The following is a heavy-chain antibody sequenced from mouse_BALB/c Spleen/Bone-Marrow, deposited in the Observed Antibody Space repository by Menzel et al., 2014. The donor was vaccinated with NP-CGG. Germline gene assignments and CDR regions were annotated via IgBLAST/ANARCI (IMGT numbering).Heavy chain of an antibody. CDR2: INPSNGGT. Sequence: QVQLQQSGAELVKPGASVKLSCKASGYTFTSYYMYWVKRRPGQGLEWIGEINPSNGGTNFNEKFKSKATLTVDKSSSTACMQLSSLTSEDSAVYYCTRSYYGNYFDVWGAGTTVTVSS. CDR1: GYTFTSYY. V-gene: IGHV1S81*02. D-gene: IGHD2-1*01. J-gene: IGHJ1*01. CDR3: TRSYYGNYFDV.